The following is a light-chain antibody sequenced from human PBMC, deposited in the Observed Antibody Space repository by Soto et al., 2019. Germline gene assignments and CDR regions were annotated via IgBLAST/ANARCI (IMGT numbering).Light chain of an antibody. V-gene: IGLV3-21*01. J-gene: IGLJ2*01. CDR1: NIGSKS. Sequence: SYELTQPPSVSVAPGETARITCGGNNIGSKSVHWYQQKPGQAPVLVIYYDSDRPSGIPERFSGSNSGNTATLTISRVEAGDEADYYCQVWQVFGGGTKLTVL. CDR2: YDS. CDR3: QVWQV.